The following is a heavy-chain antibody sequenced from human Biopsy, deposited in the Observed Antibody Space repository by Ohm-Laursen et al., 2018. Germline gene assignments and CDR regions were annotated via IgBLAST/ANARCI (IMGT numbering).Heavy chain of an antibody. V-gene: IGHV4-34*01. Sequence: SETLSLTCAVYGGSFSGYYWTWIRQPPGKGLEWIGEINHRGSASYNPSPKSRITVLVDTSKNQFSLKLRSVSAADTAVYFCARALDYYDPYYYYAMDVWGQGTSVTVSS. CDR3: ARALDYYDPYYYYAMDV. CDR1: GGSFSGYY. CDR2: INHRGSA. D-gene: IGHD3-16*01. J-gene: IGHJ6*02.